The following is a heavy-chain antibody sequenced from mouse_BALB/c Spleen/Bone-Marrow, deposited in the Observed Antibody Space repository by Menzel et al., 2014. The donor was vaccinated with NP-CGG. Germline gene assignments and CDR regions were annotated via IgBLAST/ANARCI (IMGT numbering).Heavy chain of an antibody. V-gene: IGHV1-69*02. CDR1: GYTFTTYW. CDR2: IDPSDSES. D-gene: IGHD2-10*02. J-gene: IGHJ4*01. Sequence: QVQLQQSGAELVKPGAPVKLSCKASGYTFTTYWMNWVKQRPGRGLEWIGKIDPSDSESHCSQKFKDKATLTVDKSSSTAYIQLSSLTSEDSAVYFCARSYGNYDAMDFWGQGTSVTVSS. CDR3: ARSYGNYDAMDF.